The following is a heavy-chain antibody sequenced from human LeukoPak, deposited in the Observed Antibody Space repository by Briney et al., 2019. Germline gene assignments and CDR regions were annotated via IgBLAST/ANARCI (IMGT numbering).Heavy chain of an antibody. J-gene: IGHJ4*02. CDR1: GFPFSNYW. CDR2: MKEDGGEI. D-gene: IGHD4-23*01. CDR3: VRDRGYSTFDY. V-gene: IGHV3-7*01. Sequence: QSGGSLRLSCAGSGFPFSNYWMAWVRQAPGKGLEWVANMKEDGGEINYVDSVKGRFTISRDNAKNSLDLLMNSLRVDDTAVYYCVRDRGYSTFDYWGQGTLVIVSS.